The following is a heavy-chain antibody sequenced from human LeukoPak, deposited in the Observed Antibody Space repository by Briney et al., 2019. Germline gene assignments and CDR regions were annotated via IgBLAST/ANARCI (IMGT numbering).Heavy chain of an antibody. J-gene: IGHJ3*02. Sequence: SETLSLTCSVSGDSISWSTYYWGWIRQPPGKGLEWIGSIYYTGATYYNPFLKSRVIISVDTSKNQFSLNLSSVTAADTAVYFCARGAEHLADNAFDIWGQGTMVTVSS. V-gene: IGHV4-39*07. CDR2: IYYTGAT. D-gene: IGHD1-26*01. CDR1: GDSISWSTYY. CDR3: ARGAEHLADNAFDI.